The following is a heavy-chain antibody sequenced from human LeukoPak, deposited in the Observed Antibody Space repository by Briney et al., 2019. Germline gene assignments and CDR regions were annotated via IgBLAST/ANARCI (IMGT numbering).Heavy chain of an antibody. Sequence: GGSLRLSCAPSGFTFSNYEMNWLRQAPGKGLEGISYISSSGTTVFYAHSVRGRFTISRAKAKNSVYLQMNSLRGDDMDVYYCARDDLIEAPFDFWGQGTLVTVSS. CDR3: ARDDLIEAPFDF. CDR1: GFTFSNYE. J-gene: IGHJ4*02. D-gene: IGHD3-22*01. CDR2: ISSSGTTV. V-gene: IGHV3-48*03.